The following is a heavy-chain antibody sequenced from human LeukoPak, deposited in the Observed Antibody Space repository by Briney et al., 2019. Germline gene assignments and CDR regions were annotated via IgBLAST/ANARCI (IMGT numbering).Heavy chain of an antibody. CDR3: ARAPDYLLVVPAARGYYFDY. D-gene: IGHD2-2*01. V-gene: IGHV4-34*01. Sequence: PSETLSLTCAVYGGSFSGYYWSWIRQPPGKGLEWVGEINHSGSTNYNPSLKSRVTISVDTSKNQSSLKLSSVIAADTAVYYCARAPDYLLVVPAARGYYFDYWGQGNLVTVSS. CDR2: INHSGST. CDR1: GGSFSGYY. J-gene: IGHJ4*02.